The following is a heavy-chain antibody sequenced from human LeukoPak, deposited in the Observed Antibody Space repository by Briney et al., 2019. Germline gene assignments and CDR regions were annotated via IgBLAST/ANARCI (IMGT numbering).Heavy chain of an antibody. D-gene: IGHD4-17*01. V-gene: IGHV3-48*03. J-gene: IGHJ4*02. CDR1: GFTFSSYE. CDR2: ISSSGSTI. CDR3: ARDPYYGDYVV. Sequence: GGSLRLSCAASGFTFSSYEMNWVRQAPGKGLEWVSYISSSGSTIYYADSVKGRFTISRDNAKNSLYLQLNSLRAEDTAVYYCARDPYYGDYVVWGQGTLVTVSS.